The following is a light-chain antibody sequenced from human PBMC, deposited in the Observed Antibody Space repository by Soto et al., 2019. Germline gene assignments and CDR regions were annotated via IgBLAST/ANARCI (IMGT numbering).Light chain of an antibody. CDR3: QQSYNKPPT. J-gene: IGKJ1*01. CDR1: QSISSY. Sequence: DIQMTQSPSSLSASVGDRVTITCRASQSISSYLNWYQQKPGKAPKLLISAASSLQTGVPSRFSGSGSGTDFTLTISSLQPEDFATYYCQQSYNKPPTFGQGTKVDIK. CDR2: AAS. V-gene: IGKV1-39*01.